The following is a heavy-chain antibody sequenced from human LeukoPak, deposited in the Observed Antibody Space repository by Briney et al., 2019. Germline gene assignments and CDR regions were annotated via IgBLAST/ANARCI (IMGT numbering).Heavy chain of an antibody. J-gene: IGHJ4*02. CDR1: GFTFSSYE. Sequence: PGGSLRLSCAASGFTFSSYEMNWVRQAPGKGLEWVSYISSSGSTIYYADSVKGRFTFSRDNAKNSLYLQMNSLRAEDTAVYYCARVDEEQPYWGQGTLVTVSS. V-gene: IGHV3-48*03. CDR3: ARVDEEQPY. D-gene: IGHD6-13*01. CDR2: ISSSGSTI.